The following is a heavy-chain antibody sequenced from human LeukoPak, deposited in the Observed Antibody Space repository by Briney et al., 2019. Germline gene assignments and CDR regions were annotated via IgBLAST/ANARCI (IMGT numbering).Heavy chain of an antibody. Sequence: GXLRLSCAASGFTFSSYSMNWVRQAPGKGLEGVSSIISIISYIYYADSVKGRFTISRDNAKNSLYLQMNSLRADDTAVYYCASNLCFWSGLTQWAFDIWGQGTMVTVSS. CDR3: ASNLCFWSGLTQWAFDI. CDR2: IISIISYI. D-gene: IGHD3-3*01. J-gene: IGHJ3*02. V-gene: IGHV3-21*01. CDR1: GFTFSSYS.